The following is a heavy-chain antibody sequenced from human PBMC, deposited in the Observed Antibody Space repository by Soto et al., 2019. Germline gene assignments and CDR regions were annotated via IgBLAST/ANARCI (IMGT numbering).Heavy chain of an antibody. CDR1: SGSISSSNW. Sequence: TSETLSLTCAVSSGSISSSNWWSWVRQPPGKGLEWIGEICHSGSTNYNPSLKSRVTISVDKSKNQFSLKLSSVTAADTAVYYCARDRLFSRGYSSIRNYYYYYMDVWGKGTTVTVSS. J-gene: IGHJ6*03. CDR2: ICHSGST. CDR3: ARDRLFSRGYSSIRNYYYYYMDV. V-gene: IGHV4-4*02. D-gene: IGHD5-18*01.